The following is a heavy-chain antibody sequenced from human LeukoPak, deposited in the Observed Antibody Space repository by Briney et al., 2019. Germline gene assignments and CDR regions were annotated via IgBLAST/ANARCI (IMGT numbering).Heavy chain of an antibody. D-gene: IGHD3-22*01. CDR3: ARGFGPWLFDY. V-gene: IGHV3-11*06. Sequence: GGSLRLSCAASGFTFSDYYMSWIRQAPGKELEWVSYISSSSSYTNYADSVKGRFTISRDNAKNSLYLQMNSLRAEDTAVYYCARGFGPWLFDYWGQGTLVTVSS. J-gene: IGHJ4*02. CDR2: ISSSSSYT. CDR1: GFTFSDYY.